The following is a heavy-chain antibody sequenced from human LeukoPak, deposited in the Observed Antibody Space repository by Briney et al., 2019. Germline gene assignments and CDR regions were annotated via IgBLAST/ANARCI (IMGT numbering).Heavy chain of an antibody. Sequence: SVRVSCKASGGTFSVYAISWVRQAPGQGLEWMGGIIPIFGTANYAQKFQGRVTITADESTSTAYMELSSLRSEDTAVYYCASGGYYGSGSYYLFNYSGHGPVVTVSS. CDR1: GGTFSVYA. V-gene: IGHV1-69*13. D-gene: IGHD3-10*01. J-gene: IGHJ4*01. CDR3: ASGGYYGSGSYYLFNY. CDR2: IIPIFGTA.